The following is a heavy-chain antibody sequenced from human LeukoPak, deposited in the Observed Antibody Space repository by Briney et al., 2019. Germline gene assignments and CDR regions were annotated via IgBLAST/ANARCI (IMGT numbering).Heavy chain of an antibody. CDR3: ARAFPYYYDSSGYSRALFDYYGMDV. V-gene: IGHV4-59*01. Sequence: SETLSLTCAVYGGSFSGYYWSWIRQPPGKGLEWIGYIYYSGSTNYNPSLKSRVTISVDTSKNQFSLKLSSVTAADTAVYYCARAFPYYYDSSGYSRALFDYYGMDVWGQGTTVTVSS. J-gene: IGHJ6*02. CDR1: GGSFSGYY. CDR2: IYYSGST. D-gene: IGHD3-22*01.